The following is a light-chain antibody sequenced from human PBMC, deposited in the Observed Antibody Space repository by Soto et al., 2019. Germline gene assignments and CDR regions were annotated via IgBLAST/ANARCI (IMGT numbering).Light chain of an antibody. CDR1: SSDVGGYNY. CDR3: SSYTSSSTFV. V-gene: IGLV2-14*01. CDR2: DVS. Sequence: QSALTQPASVSGSPGQSITISCTGTSSDVGGYNYVSWYQQHPGKAPKLMIYDVSNRHSGVSNHFSGSKSGNTASLTISWLHAEDEADYYCSSYTSSSTFVFGTGTKVTVL. J-gene: IGLJ1*01.